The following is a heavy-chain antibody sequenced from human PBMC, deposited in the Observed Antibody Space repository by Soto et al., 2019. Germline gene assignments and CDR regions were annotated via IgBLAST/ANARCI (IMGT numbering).Heavy chain of an antibody. V-gene: IGHV3-33*01. J-gene: IGHJ4*02. CDR3: ARAPHSYGSNLDY. Sequence: PGGSLRLSCAASGFTLISYGMHWVRQAPGKGLEWVAVIWYDGTNKHYADSVKGRFTISRDNSKNTLYLQMNTLRAEDTAVYYCARAPHSYGSNLDYWGQGTLVTVSS. CDR1: GFTLISYG. D-gene: IGHD5-18*01. CDR2: IWYDGTNK.